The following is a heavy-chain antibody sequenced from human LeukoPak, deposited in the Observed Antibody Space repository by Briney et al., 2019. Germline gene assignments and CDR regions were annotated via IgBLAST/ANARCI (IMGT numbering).Heavy chain of an antibody. D-gene: IGHD6-13*01. V-gene: IGHV4-38-2*02. J-gene: IGHJ4*02. CDR3: ARLLSISAAATDY. CDR2: LYHSGST. CDR1: GYSITSGYY. Sequence: SETLSLTCTVSGYSITSGYYWGWIRQPPGKGLEWIGSLYHSGSTYYNPSLQSRVTIAVDTSKNQFSLKLTSVIAADTAMYYCARLLSISAAATDYWGQGTLVTVSS.